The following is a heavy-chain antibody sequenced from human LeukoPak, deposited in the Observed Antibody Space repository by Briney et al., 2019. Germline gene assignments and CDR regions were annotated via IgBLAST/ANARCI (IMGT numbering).Heavy chain of an antibody. CDR2: INPNSGGT. CDR3: ARDGDSYYYDSSGYPGIDY. D-gene: IGHD3-22*01. J-gene: IGHJ4*02. CDR1: GYTLTGYY. V-gene: IGHV1-2*02. Sequence: VKVSCKASGYTLTGYYMHWVRQAPGQGLEWMGWINPNSGGTNYAQKFQGRVTMTRDTSISTAYMELSRLRSDDTAVYYCARDGDSYYYDSSGYPGIDYWGQGTLVTVSS.